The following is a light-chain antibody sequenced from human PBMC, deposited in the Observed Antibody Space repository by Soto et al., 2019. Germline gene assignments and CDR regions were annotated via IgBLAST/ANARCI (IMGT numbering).Light chain of an antibody. Sequence: QAVLTQSPSASASLGASVKLTCTLSSGHSSYAIAWHQQQPEKGPRYLMKLNSDGSHYKGDGIPDRFSGSSSGAERYLTISSLQSEDEADYYCQTWGTGKGVFGGGTQLTVL. J-gene: IGLJ7*01. CDR1: SGHSSYA. V-gene: IGLV4-69*01. CDR3: QTWGTGKGV. CDR2: LNSDGSH.